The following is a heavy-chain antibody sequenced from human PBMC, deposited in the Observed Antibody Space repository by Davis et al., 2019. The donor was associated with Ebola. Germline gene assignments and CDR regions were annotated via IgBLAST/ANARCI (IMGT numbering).Heavy chain of an antibody. CDR2: IWFGGSTK. Sequence: GESLKISCAASGFTFSTYGMHWVRQAPGKGLEWVAVIWFGGSTKYYADSVKGRLTISRDNSKNTLFLHINSLRVEDTAVYYCARVPATYYGMDVWGKGTTVTVSS. V-gene: IGHV3-33*01. CDR3: ARVPATYYGMDV. CDR1: GFTFSTYG. J-gene: IGHJ6*04.